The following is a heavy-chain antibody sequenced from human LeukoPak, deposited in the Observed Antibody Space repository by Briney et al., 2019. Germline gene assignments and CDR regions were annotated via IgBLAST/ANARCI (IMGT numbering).Heavy chain of an antibody. Sequence: SETLSLTCTVSGGSISSSSYYWGWIRQPPGKGLEWIGSIYYSGSTYYNPSLKSRVTISVDTSKNQFSLNLSSVTAADTAVYFCARGEPGVADSWFDPWGQGTLVTVSS. CDR3: ARGEPGVADSWFDP. V-gene: IGHV4-39*07. CDR1: GGSISSSSYY. D-gene: IGHD6-13*01. CDR2: IYYSGST. J-gene: IGHJ5*02.